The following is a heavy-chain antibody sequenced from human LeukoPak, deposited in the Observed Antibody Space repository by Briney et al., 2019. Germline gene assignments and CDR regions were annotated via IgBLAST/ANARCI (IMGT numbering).Heavy chain of an antibody. V-gene: IGHV4-39*02. CDR3: ARQIHGERKLDWFDP. CDR1: GGSISSDNYY. J-gene: IGHJ5*02. CDR2: IHYSGVT. Sequence: SETLSLTCTVSGGSISSDNYYWGWIRQPPGMALEWVVSIHYSGVTYYNPSLKSRVTISVDTSKNHFSLKLSSVTAADTAVYYCARQIHGERKLDWFDPWGQGTLVTVSS. D-gene: IGHD3-10*01.